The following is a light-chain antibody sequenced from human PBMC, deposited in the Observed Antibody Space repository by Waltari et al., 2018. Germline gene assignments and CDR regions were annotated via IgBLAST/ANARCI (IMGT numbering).Light chain of an antibody. CDR1: QSVLYSSNNKNY. J-gene: IGKJ2*01. V-gene: IGKV4-1*01. Sequence: DIVMTQSPDSLAVSLGERATINCKSSQSVLYSSNNKNYLAWYQQKPGQHPKLLIYWASTRESVVPDRFSGSGSGTDFTLTISSLQAEDVAVYYCQQYYSTPRTFGQGTKLEIK. CDR2: WAS. CDR3: QQYYSTPRT.